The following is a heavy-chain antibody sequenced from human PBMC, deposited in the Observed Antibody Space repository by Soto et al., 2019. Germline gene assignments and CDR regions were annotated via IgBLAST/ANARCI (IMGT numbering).Heavy chain of an antibody. Sequence: QVQLVQSGAEVKKPGSSVKVSCKASGGTFSSYAISWVRQAPGQGLEWMGGIIPIFGTANYAQKFQGRVTITADESTSTAYVALSSLRSEDTAVYYCAREGASGSHIGYWGQGTLVTVSS. V-gene: IGHV1-69*01. J-gene: IGHJ4*02. CDR2: IIPIFGTA. D-gene: IGHD3-22*01. CDR3: AREGASGSHIGY. CDR1: GGTFSSYA.